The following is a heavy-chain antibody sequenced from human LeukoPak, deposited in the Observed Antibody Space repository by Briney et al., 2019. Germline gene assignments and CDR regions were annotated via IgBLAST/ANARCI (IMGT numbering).Heavy chain of an antibody. CDR1: GYRFTSYW. D-gene: IGHD3-22*01. J-gene: IGHJ4*02. CDR3: AIYYYDSSGYYPGIGY. Sequence: GESLKISCKGSGYRFTSYWIGWVRQMPGKGLEWMGVIYPGDSDTRYSPSFQGQVTISADKSISTAYLQWSSLKASDTAMYYCAIYYYDSSGYYPGIGYWGQGTLVTVSS. V-gene: IGHV5-51*01. CDR2: IYPGDSDT.